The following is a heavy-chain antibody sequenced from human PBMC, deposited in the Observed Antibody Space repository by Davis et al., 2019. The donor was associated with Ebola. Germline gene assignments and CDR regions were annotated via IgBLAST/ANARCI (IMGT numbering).Heavy chain of an antibody. CDR1: GGSITSSSYY. J-gene: IGHJ4*02. V-gene: IGHV4-39*07. Sequence: PSETLSLTCIVSGGSITSSSYYWAWIRQPPGQGLEWIGSVYFSGSSYYKPSLKSRVTISVDTSKNQFSLELNSVTDADTAVYYCARERGNGRCSDWGQGILVTVSS. CDR2: VYFSGSS. CDR3: ARERGNGRCSD. D-gene: IGHD1-1*01.